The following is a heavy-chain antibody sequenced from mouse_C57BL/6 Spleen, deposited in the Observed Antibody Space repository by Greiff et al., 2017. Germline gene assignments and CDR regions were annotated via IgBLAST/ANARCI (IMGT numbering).Heavy chain of an antibody. Sequence: QVQLQQSGAELARPGASVKMSCKASGYTFTSYTMHWVKQRPGQGLEWIGYINPSSGYTKYNQKFKDKATLTADKSSSTAYMQLSSLTSEDSAVYYCAGVGTGWYFDVWGTGTTVTVSS. D-gene: IGHD4-1*01. CDR1: GYTFTSYT. V-gene: IGHV1-4*01. CDR2: INPSSGYT. CDR3: AGVGTGWYFDV. J-gene: IGHJ1*03.